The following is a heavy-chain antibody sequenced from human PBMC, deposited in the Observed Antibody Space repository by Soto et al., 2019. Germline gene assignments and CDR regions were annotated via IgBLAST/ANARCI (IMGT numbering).Heavy chain of an antibody. CDR2: IIPIFGTA. CDR3: ASKRDYYDSGGYSFSYFDY. D-gene: IGHD3-22*01. CDR1: GGTFSSYA. V-gene: IGHV1-69*13. Sequence: SVKVSCKASGGTFSSYAISWVRQAPGQGLEWMGGIIPIFGTANYAQKFQGRVTITADESTSTAYMELSSLRSEDTAVYYCASKRDYYDSGGYSFSYFDYWGQGTLVTVSS. J-gene: IGHJ4*02.